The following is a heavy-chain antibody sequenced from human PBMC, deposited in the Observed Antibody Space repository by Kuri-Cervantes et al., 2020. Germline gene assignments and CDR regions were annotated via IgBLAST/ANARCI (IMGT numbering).Heavy chain of an antibody. CDR1: GFTFSSYG. Sequence: GGSLRLSCAASGFTFSSYGMHWVRQAPGKGLEWVAVIWYDGSNKYYADSVKGRFTISRDNSKNTLYLQMNSLRAEDTAVYYCARGGVRGWYYFDYWGQGTRVTVSS. CDR2: IWYDGSNK. V-gene: IGHV3-33*01. J-gene: IGHJ4*02. CDR3: ARGGVRGWYYFDY. D-gene: IGHD6-19*01.